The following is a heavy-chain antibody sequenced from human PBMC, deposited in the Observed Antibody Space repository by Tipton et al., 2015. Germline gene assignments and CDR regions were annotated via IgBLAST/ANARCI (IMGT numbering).Heavy chain of an antibody. CDR1: GGSISNSNYY. CDR2: LSYSGKT. J-gene: IGHJ1*01. Sequence: TLSLTCTVSGGSISNSNYYWGWIRQPPGKGLEWIGSLSYSGKTDYNPPLRSRVTISVDTSKNQFSLTLNSVTAADTAVYYCARASIIQGYYHDSSRYYLFNSWGQGTLVTVSS. D-gene: IGHD3-22*01. V-gene: IGHV4-39*07. CDR3: ARASIIQGYYHDSSRYYLFNS.